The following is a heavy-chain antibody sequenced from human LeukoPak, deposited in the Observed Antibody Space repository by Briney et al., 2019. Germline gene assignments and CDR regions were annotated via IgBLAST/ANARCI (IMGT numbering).Heavy chain of an antibody. D-gene: IGHD3-22*01. CDR1: GFIFDAYA. CDR2: ISWNSGSI. CDR3: AKDIKYYYDSSGLLDY. V-gene: IGHV3-9*01. J-gene: IGHJ4*02. Sequence: GGSLRLSCGASGFIFDAYAMHWVRQAPGKGLEWVSGISWNSGSIGYADSVRGRFTISRDNAKNSLYLQMNSLRAEDTALYYCAKDIKYYYDSSGLLDYWGQGTLVTVSS.